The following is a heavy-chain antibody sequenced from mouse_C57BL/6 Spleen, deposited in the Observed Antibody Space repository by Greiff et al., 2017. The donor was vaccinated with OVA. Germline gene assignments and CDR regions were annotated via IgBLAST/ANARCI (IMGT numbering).Heavy chain of an antibody. CDR3: AISGDEDYYAMDD. J-gene: IGHJ4*01. Sequence: QVQLKESGPELVKPGASVKISCKASGYAFSSSWMNWVKQRPGKGLEWIGRIYPGDGDTNYNGKFKGKATLTADKSSSTAYMKLSSLTSEDLAVYFCAISGDEDYYAMDDWGQGTSVTVSS. V-gene: IGHV1-82*01. D-gene: IGHD3-1*01. CDR2: IYPGDGDT. CDR1: GYAFSSSW.